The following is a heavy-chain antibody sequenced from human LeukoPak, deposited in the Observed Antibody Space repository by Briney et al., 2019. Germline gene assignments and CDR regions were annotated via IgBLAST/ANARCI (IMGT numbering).Heavy chain of an antibody. CDR2: THRSGSP. CDR1: LDSTTSNF. J-gene: IGHJ4*02. CDR3: AREIVGGFNPGAY. V-gene: IGHV4-4*02. Sequence: SETLSLTCTVSLDSTTSNFWSWVRQPPGQGLEWIGETHRSGSPNYNPSLQSRVTISIDRSRNQIVLELSSVTAADTAVYYCAREIVGGFNPGAYWAQGTLVTVSS. D-gene: IGHD1-14*01.